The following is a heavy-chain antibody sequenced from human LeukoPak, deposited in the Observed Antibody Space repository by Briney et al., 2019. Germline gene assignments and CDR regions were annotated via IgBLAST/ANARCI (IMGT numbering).Heavy chain of an antibody. J-gene: IGHJ3*02. CDR3: SRGHLPVVDGDGLSDAFDI. CDR1: GFTFNGYD. CDR2: IGTTGDT. D-gene: IGHD2-15*01. V-gene: IGHV3-13*01. Sequence: PGGSLRLSCAASGFTFNGYDMHWVRQTTGKGLEWVSGIGTTGDTYYPGSVKGRFTISRENAKNSLYLQMNNLRADDTAVYYCSRGHLPVVDGDGLSDAFDIWGQGTMVTVSS.